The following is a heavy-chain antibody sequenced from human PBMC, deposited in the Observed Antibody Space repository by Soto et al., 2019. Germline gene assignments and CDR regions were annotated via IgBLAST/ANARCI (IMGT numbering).Heavy chain of an antibody. CDR1: GFTFDDYV. Sequence: EVQLVESGGGLVQPGRSLRLSCAASGFTFDDYVMHWVRQAPGKGLEWVSGINWNSGSIDYADSVKGRFTISRDNAKNSLYLQMNSLRAEDTALYYCAKDKSFYGDYLDYWGQGTLVTVSS. CDR2: INWNSGSI. D-gene: IGHD4-17*01. V-gene: IGHV3-9*01. CDR3: AKDKSFYGDYLDY. J-gene: IGHJ4*02.